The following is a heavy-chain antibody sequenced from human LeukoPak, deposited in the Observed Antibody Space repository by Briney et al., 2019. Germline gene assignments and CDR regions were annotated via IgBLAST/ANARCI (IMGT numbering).Heavy chain of an antibody. CDR1: GFTFSSYA. CDR2: ISDSGGST. Sequence: GGSLRLSCAASGFTFSSYAMSWVRQAPGKGLEWVSAISDSGGSTYYADSVKGRFTISRDNSKNTLYLQMNSLRAEDTAVYYCAEARKLGYCTGGVCYISDYWGQGTLVTVSS. D-gene: IGHD2-8*02. V-gene: IGHV3-23*01. J-gene: IGHJ4*02. CDR3: AEARKLGYCTGGVCYISDY.